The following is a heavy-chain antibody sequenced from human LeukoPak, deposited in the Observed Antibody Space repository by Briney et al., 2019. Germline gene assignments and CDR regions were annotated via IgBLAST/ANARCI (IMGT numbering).Heavy chain of an antibody. Sequence: SETLSLTCTVSGDSITNYSWNWIRQPPGKGLEWIGYVHYTGNTDYNPSLKSRVTISVDTSKNQFSLKLSSVTAADTAVYYCASLVGSSDKLPVVFDYWGQGTLVTVSS. J-gene: IGHJ4*02. CDR3: ASLVGSSDKLPVVFDY. V-gene: IGHV4-59*12. D-gene: IGHD3-10*01. CDR2: VHYTGNT. CDR1: GDSITNYS.